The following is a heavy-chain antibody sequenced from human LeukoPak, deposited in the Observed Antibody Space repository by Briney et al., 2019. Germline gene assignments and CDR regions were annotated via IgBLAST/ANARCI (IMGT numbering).Heavy chain of an antibody. V-gene: IGHV6-1*01. CDR1: VDSVSSNSVA. CDR3: VRERLLPGPYFDY. J-gene: IGHJ4*02. CDR2: TYYRSKWYN. Sequence: SQTLSLTCAIFVDSVSSNSVAWNWIRQSPSRGLEWLGRTYYRSKWYNDYAVSVKSRITINPDTSKNQFSLQLNSVTPEDTAVYYCVRERLLPGPYFDYWGQGTLVTVSS. D-gene: IGHD4-23*01.